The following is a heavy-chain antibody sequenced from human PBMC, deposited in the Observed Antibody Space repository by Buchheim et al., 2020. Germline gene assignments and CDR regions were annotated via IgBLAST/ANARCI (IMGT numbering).Heavy chain of an antibody. CDR3: AREDRGYSYGLDYFDY. CDR1: GGSISSSSYY. CDR2: IYYSGST. V-gene: IGHV4-39*07. Sequence: QLQLQESGPGLVKPSETLSLTCTVSGGSISSSSYYRGWIRQPPGKGLEWIGSIYYSGSTYYNPSLKSRVTISVDTSKNQFSLKLSSVTAADTAVYYCAREDRGYSYGLDYFDYWGQGTL. J-gene: IGHJ4*02. D-gene: IGHD5-18*01.